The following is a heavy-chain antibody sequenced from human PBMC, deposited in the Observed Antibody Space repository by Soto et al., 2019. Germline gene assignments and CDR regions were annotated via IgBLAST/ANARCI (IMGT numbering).Heavy chain of an antibody. J-gene: IGHJ4*02. CDR3: ARRATTETYFDY. CDR1: GDAISTNSNY. D-gene: IGHD1-1*01. CDR2: GTYSGTT. Sequence: SETLSLTCTVSGDAISTNSNYWGWIRQPPGKGLEWIGIGTYSGTTYDNPSLNSRVTISVDTSKNQFSLKLSSVTAADTAVYYCARRATTETYFDYWGQGTLVTVSS. V-gene: IGHV4-39*01.